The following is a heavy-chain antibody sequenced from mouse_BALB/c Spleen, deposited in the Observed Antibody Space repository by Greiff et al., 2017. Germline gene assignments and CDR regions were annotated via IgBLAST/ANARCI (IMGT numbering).Heavy chain of an antibody. J-gene: IGHJ4*01. Sequence: VQLQQSGPGLVKPSQTVSLTCTVTGISITTGNYRWSWIRQFPGNKLEWIGYIYYSGTITYNPSLTSRTTITRDTSKNQFFLEMNSLTAEDTATYYCAREDYGNGAMDYWGQGTSVTVSS. CDR1: GISITTGNYR. V-gene: IGHV3-5*02. D-gene: IGHD2-1*01. CDR2: IYYSGTI. CDR3: AREDYGNGAMDY.